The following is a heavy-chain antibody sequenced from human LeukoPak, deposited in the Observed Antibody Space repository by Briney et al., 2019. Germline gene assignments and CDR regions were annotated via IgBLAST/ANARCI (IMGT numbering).Heavy chain of an antibody. J-gene: IGHJ6*02. Sequence: PSETLSLNCTVSGGSISSYYWSWIRQPPGKGLEWIGYIYYSGSTNYNPSLKSRVTISVDRSKNQFSLKLNSVTAADTAVYYCARGVDYDNNYFQYGMDVWGRGTTVTVSS. D-gene: IGHD3-9*01. CDR2: IYYSGST. CDR1: GGSISSYY. V-gene: IGHV4-59*01. CDR3: ARGVDYDNNYFQYGMDV.